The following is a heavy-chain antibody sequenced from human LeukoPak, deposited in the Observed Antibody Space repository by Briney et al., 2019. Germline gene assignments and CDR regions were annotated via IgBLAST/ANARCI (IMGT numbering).Heavy chain of an antibody. D-gene: IGHD1-26*01. V-gene: IGHV3-30*18. CDR3: AKDRSGSYSFDY. Sequence: GGSLRLSCAASGFTFSSYWMSWVRQAPGKGLEWVAVISYGGSNKYYADSVKGRFTISRDSSKNTLYLQMNSLRAEDTAVYYCAKDRSGSYSFDYWGQGTLVTVSS. CDR1: GFTFSSYW. J-gene: IGHJ4*02. CDR2: ISYGGSNK.